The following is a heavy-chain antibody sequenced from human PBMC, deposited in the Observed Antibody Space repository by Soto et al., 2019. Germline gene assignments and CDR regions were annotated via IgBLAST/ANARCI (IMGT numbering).Heavy chain of an antibody. V-gene: IGHV4-59*01. CDR1: GGSISGYY. D-gene: IGHD3-22*01. Sequence: SETLSLTCTVSGGSISGYYWSWIRQPSGKGLEWIGYIYYSGSTNYNPSLKSRVTISVDTSKNQFSRKLTTVTAEDTALYYCAKSPSIYDHKDYCGQGTLVTVSS. CDR3: AKSPSIYDHKDY. J-gene: IGHJ4*02. CDR2: IYYSGST.